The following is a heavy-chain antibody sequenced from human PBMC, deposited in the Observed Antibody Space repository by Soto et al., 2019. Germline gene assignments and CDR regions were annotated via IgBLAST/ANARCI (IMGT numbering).Heavy chain of an antibody. J-gene: IGHJ5*02. CDR1: GGSISSYY. CDR2: IYYSGST. V-gene: IGHV4-59*01. Sequence: SETLSLTCTVSGGSISSYYWSWIRQPPGKGLEWIGYIYYSGSTNYNPSLKSRVTISVDTSKNQFSLKLSSVTAADTAVYYCARRSSGIAVAENWFAPWGQGTLVTVSS. D-gene: IGHD6-19*01. CDR3: ARRSSGIAVAENWFAP.